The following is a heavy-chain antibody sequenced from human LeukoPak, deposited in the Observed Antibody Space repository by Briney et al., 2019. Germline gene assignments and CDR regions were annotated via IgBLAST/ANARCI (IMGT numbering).Heavy chain of an antibody. D-gene: IGHD6-19*01. CDR1: GGSISSYY. Sequence: SETLSLTCTVSGGSISSYYWSWIRQPPGKGLEWIGYIYYSGSTNYNPSLKSRVTISVDTSKNQFSLKLSSVTAADTAVYYCARGRNLKYSSGWYYWSQGTLITVSS. V-gene: IGHV4-59*01. CDR3: ARGRNLKYSSGWYY. J-gene: IGHJ4*02. CDR2: IYYSGST.